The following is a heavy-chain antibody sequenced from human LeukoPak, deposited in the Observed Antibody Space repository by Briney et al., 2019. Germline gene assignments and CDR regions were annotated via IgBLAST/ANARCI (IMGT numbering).Heavy chain of an antibody. Sequence: PSETLSLTCTVSSGSISSSNYYWSWIRQPAGKGLEWIGYIYYSGSTNYNPSLKSRVTISVDTSKNQFSLKLSSVTAADTAVYYCARGGLVGYTTLYPFDYWGQGTLVTVSS. J-gene: IGHJ4*02. CDR3: ARGGLVGYTTLYPFDY. CDR1: SGSISSSNYY. CDR2: IYYSGST. D-gene: IGHD2-2*02. V-gene: IGHV4-61*10.